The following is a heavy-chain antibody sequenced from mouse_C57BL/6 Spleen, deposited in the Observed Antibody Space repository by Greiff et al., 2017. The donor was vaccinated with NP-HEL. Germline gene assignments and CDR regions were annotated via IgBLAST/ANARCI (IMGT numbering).Heavy chain of an antibody. CDR2: INPSTGGT. CDR3: ARAEGVFDY. CDR1: GYSFTGYY. J-gene: IGHJ2*01. V-gene: IGHV1-42*01. Sequence: VHVKQSGPELVKPGASVKISCKASGYSFTGYYMNWVKQSPEKSLEWIGEINPSTGGTTYNQKFKAKATLTVDKSSSTAYMQLKSLTSEDSAVYYCARAEGVFDYWGQGTTLTVSS.